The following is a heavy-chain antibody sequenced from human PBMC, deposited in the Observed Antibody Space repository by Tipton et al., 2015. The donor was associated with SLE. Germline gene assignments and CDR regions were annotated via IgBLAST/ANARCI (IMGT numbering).Heavy chain of an antibody. J-gene: IGHJ6*02. Sequence: QSGPEVKKPGASVKVSCKASGYTFTSYGISWVRQAPGQGLEWMGWISAYNGNTNYAQKLQGRVTMTTDTSTSTAYMELRSLRSDDTAVYYCARGGGIVVVVAATLSYYGMDVWGQGTTVTVSS. D-gene: IGHD2-15*01. CDR1: GYTFTSYG. CDR3: ARGGGIVVVVAATLSYYGMDV. V-gene: IGHV1-18*01. CDR2: ISAYNGNT.